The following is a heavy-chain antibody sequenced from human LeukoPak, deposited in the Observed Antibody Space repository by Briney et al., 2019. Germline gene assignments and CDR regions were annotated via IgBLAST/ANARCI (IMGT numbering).Heavy chain of an antibody. D-gene: IGHD3-3*01. CDR1: RINFRDYA. CDR3: AKDRDYDFWSGKLFDP. J-gene: IGHJ5*02. V-gene: IGHV3-23*01. CDR2: ISASGGST. Sequence: GGSLRLSCAVSRINFRDYAMSWIRQTPGKGLEWVSAISASGGSTYHADSVKDRFTISRDNSQNTLYLEMKSLRVEDAAVYYCAKDRDYDFWSGKLFDPWGQGTSVTVSS.